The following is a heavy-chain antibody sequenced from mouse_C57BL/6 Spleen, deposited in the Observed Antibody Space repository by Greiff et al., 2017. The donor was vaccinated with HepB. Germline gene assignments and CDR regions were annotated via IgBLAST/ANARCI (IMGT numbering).Heavy chain of an antibody. CDR2: IYPGDGDT. Sequence: QVQLQQSGPELVKPGASVKISCKASGYAFSSSWMNWVKQRPGKGLEWIGRIYPGDGDTNYNGKFKGKATLTADKSSSTAYMQLSSLTSEDSAVYCCARSPAPEDWFAYWGQGTLVTVSA. CDR3: ARSPAPEDWFAY. V-gene: IGHV1-82*01. J-gene: IGHJ3*01. CDR1: GYAFSSSW.